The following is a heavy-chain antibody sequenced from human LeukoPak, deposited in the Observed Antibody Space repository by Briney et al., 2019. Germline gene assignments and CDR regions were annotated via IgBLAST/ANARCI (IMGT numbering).Heavy chain of an antibody. D-gene: IGHD3-22*01. CDR3: VFKNYYDTSGCKD. CDR1: GGSISTNDDY. V-gene: IGHV4-39*01. CDR2: ISYSGST. J-gene: IGHJ4*02. Sequence: PSETLSLTCTVSGGSISTNDDYWGWIRQPPGKGLEWVGNISYSGSTYYNPSLKSRVIMSVDTSKNQCSLQLTSVTAADTAVYYCVFKNYYDTSGCKDWGQGTLVTVSS.